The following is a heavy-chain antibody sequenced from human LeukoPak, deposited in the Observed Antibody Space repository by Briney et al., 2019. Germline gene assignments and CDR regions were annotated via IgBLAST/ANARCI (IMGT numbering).Heavy chain of an antibody. J-gene: IGHJ4*02. CDR3: ARSIAAADTAINYFDY. V-gene: IGHV3-21*01. D-gene: IGHD6-13*01. CDR2: ISSSSSYI. Sequence: GGSLRLSCAASGFTFSSYSMNWVRQAPGKGLEWVSSISSSSSYIHYADSVKGRFTISRDNAKNSLYLQMNSLRAEDTAVYYCARSIAAADTAINYFDYWGQGTLVTVSS. CDR1: GFTFSSYS.